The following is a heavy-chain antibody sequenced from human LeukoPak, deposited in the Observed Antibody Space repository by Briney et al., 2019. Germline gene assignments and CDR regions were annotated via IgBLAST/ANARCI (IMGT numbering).Heavy chain of an antibody. J-gene: IGHJ4*02. CDR2: IYHSGST. Sequence: SETLSLTCTVSGYSISSGYYWGWIRQPPGKGLEWIGSIYHSGSTYYNPSLKSRVTISVDTSKNQFSLNLSSVTAADTAVYYCARGITGITATGSEWGQGTLVTVSS. CDR1: GYSISSGYY. V-gene: IGHV4-38-2*02. CDR3: ARGITGITATGSE. D-gene: IGHD6-13*01.